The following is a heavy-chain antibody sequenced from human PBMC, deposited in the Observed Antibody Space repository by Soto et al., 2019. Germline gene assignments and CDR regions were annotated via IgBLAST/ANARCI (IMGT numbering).Heavy chain of an antibody. CDR3: ARGPLWFGESPDYYYGMGV. CDR2: INPSGGST. J-gene: IGHJ6*02. D-gene: IGHD3-10*01. V-gene: IGHV1-46*01. CDR1: GYTFTSYY. Sequence: ASVKVSCKASGYTFTSYYMHWVRQAPGQGLEWMGIINPSGGSTSYAQKFQGRVTMTRDTSTSTVYMELSSLRSEDTAVYYCARGPLWFGESPDYYYGMGVWGQGTTVTVSS.